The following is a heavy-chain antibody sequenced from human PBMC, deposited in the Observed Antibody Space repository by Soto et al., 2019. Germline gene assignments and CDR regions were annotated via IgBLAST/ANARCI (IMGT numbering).Heavy chain of an antibody. Sequence: ESLKISCKGSGYSFTSYWISWVRQMPGKGLEWMGRIDPSDSYTNYSPSFQGHVTISADKSISTAYLQWSSLKASDTAMYYCASRGYSSSSSGMDVWGQGTTVTVSS. CDR3: ASRGYSSSSSGMDV. D-gene: IGHD6-13*01. CDR1: GYSFTSYW. V-gene: IGHV5-10-1*01. J-gene: IGHJ6*02. CDR2: IDPSDSYT.